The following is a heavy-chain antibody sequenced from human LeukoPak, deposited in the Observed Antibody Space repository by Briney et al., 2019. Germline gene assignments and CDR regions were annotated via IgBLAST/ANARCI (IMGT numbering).Heavy chain of an antibody. V-gene: IGHV3-21*01. D-gene: IGHD6-13*01. J-gene: IGHJ4*02. Sequence: GGSLRLSCAASGFTFSSYTMNWVRQGPGKGLEWVSSISTSSSYIHYADSVKGRSTISRDNAKNSLFLQMNSRGAGETAVYYCARDIASAGHFAFDYWGQGTLVTVSS. CDR2: ISTSSSYI. CDR3: ARDIASAGHFAFDY. CDR1: GFTFSSYT.